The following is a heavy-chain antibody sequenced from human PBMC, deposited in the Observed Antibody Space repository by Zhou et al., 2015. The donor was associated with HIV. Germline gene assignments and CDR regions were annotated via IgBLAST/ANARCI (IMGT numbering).Heavy chain of an antibody. CDR1: GGTFSRYA. V-gene: IGHV1-69*01. J-gene: IGHJ6*02. CDR2: ITPIFSTV. Sequence: QVQLVQSGAEVKKPGSSVKVSCKASGGTFSRYAISWVRQAPGQGLEWMGGITPIFSTVKYAQIFQGRVTITADESTSTAYMELSSLRSEDTAVYYCARCSWNYQRQLYALDVWGQGTTVTVSS. D-gene: IGHD1-7*01. CDR3: ARCSWNYQRQLYALDV.